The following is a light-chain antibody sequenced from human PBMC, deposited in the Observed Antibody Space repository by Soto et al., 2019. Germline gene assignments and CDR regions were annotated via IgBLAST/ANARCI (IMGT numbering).Light chain of an antibody. CDR2: EVS. Sequence: QSALTQPPSASGSPGQSVTISCTGTSSDVGGYNYVSWYQQHPGKAPKLMIYEVSKRPSGVPDRFSGSKSGNTASLTVSGPQAEDEDDYYCSSYAGSNNVVFGGGTKVTVL. V-gene: IGLV2-8*01. J-gene: IGLJ2*01. CDR1: SSDVGGYNY. CDR3: SSYAGSNNVV.